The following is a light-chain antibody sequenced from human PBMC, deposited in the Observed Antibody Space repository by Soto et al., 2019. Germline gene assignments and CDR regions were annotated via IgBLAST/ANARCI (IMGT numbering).Light chain of an antibody. CDR3: QQSYSTPLT. Sequence: DIQMTQSPSSLSASVGDRVTITCRASQSISSYLNWYQQKTGKAHKLLIYAESSLQSGVPSRFSGSGSGTDFTLTISSLQPEELATYDCQQSYSTPLTVGGFNKVEIK. J-gene: IGKJ4*01. CDR2: AES. V-gene: IGKV1-39*01. CDR1: QSISSY.